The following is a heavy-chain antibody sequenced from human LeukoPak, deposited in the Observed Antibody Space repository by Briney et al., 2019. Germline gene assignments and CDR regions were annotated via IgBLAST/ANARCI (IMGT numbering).Heavy chain of an antibody. CDR1: GGSISSSSYY. D-gene: IGHD3-22*01. CDR2: IYYSGST. V-gene: IGHV4-39*07. Sequence: SETLSLTCTVSGGSISSSSYYWGWIRQPPGKGLEWIGSIYYSGSTYYNPSLKSRVTISVDTSKNQFSLKLSSVTAADTAVYYCARGGEQRRYYYDSSGQKYFQHWGQGTLVTVSS. J-gene: IGHJ1*01. CDR3: ARGGEQRRYYYDSSGQKYFQH.